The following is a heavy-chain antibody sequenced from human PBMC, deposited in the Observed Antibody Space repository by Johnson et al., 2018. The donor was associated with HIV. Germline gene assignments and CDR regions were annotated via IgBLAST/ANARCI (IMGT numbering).Heavy chain of an antibody. D-gene: IGHD3-22*01. CDR3: ARGNYYDSSGYSLGAFDI. Sequence: VQLVESGGGLVQPGGSLRLSCAASGFTFSSYWMHWVRQAPGKGLVWVSRSNSDGSSTSYADSVKGRFTISRDNAKNTLYLQMNSLGAEDTAVYYCARGNYYDSSGYSLGAFDIWGQGTMVTVSS. J-gene: IGHJ3*02. V-gene: IGHV3-74*02. CDR1: GFTFSSYW. CDR2: SNSDGSST.